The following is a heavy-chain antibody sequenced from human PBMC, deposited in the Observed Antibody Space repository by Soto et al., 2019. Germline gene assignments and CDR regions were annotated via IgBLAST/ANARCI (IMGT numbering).Heavy chain of an antibody. CDR1: GGSISSGGYS. CDR3: ARAPPYGYVTWFDP. J-gene: IGHJ5*02. V-gene: IGHV4-30-2*01. D-gene: IGHD5-12*01. Sequence: PSETLSLTCAVSGGSISSGGYSWSWIRQPPGKGLEWIGYIYHSGSTYYNPSLKSRVTISVDRSKNQFSLKLSSVTAADTAVYYCARAPPYGYVTWFDPWGQGTLVTVSS. CDR2: IYHSGST.